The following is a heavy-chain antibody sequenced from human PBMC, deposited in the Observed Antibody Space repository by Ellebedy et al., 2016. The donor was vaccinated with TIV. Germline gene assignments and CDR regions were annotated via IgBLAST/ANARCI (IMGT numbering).Heavy chain of an antibody. J-gene: IGHJ4*02. D-gene: IGHD2-15*01. CDR1: GYTFSSYY. CDR2: INYGSGGT. V-gene: IGHV1-46*01. CDR3: ARSLRSSPF. Sequence: AASVKVSCKASGYTFSSYYVHWVRQAPGQGLEWMGMINYGSGGTSYAQNFQGRLTVTRDTSTTTVYMALSSLRSEDTAMYYCARSLRSSPFWGPGTLVTVSS.